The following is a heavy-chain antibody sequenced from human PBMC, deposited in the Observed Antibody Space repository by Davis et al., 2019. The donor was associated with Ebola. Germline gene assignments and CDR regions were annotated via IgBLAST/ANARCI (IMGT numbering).Heavy chain of an antibody. CDR1: GYTFTGYY. CDR3: ASRGQREYCSSTSCPRHYYYYYMDV. CDR2: IIPIFGTA. V-gene: IGHV1-69*13. J-gene: IGHJ6*03. Sequence: SVKVSCKASGYTFTGYYMHWVRQAPGQGLEWMGGIIPIFGTANYAQKFQGRVTITADESTSTAYMELSSLRSEDTAVYYCASRGQREYCSSTSCPRHYYYYYMDVWGKGTTVTVSS. D-gene: IGHD2-2*01.